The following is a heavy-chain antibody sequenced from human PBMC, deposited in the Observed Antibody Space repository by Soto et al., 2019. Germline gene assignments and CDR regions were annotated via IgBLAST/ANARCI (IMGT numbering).Heavy chain of an antibody. V-gene: IGHV3-74*01. D-gene: IGHD3-3*01. CDR1: GFTFSSYW. CDR2: INSDGSST. CDR3: AREGQEPTPDDFWSGYLDYYYMDV. J-gene: IGHJ6*03. Sequence: GGSLRLSCAASGFTFSSYWMHWVRQAPGKGLVWVSRINSDGSSTSYADSVKGRFTISRDNAKNTLYLQMNSLRAEDTAVYYCAREGQEPTPDDFWSGYLDYYYMDVWGKGTTVTVSS.